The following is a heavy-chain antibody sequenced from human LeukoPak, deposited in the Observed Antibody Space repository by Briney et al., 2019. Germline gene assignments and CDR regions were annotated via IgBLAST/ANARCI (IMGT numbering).Heavy chain of an antibody. CDR3: AKFGGSYGVGSSPYY. V-gene: IGHV3-15*01. J-gene: IGHJ4*02. Sequence: GGSLRLSCAASGFTFSNAWMSWVRQAPGKGLEWVGRIKSKTDGGTTDYAAPVKGRFTISRDDSKNTLYLQMNSLKTEDTAVYYCAKFGGSYGVGSSPYYWGQGTLVTVSS. CDR1: GFTFSNAW. D-gene: IGHD1-26*01. CDR2: IKSKTDGGTT.